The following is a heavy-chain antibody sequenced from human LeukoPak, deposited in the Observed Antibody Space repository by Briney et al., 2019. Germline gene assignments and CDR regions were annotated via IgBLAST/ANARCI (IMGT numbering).Heavy chain of an antibody. CDR1: GFTFSSYW. CDR3: ARSLPMVRGVTPYYFDY. CDR2: IKQDGSEK. V-gene: IGHV3-7*01. J-gene: IGHJ4*02. D-gene: IGHD3-10*01. Sequence: PGGSLRLSCAASGFTFSSYWMSWVRQAPGKGLEWVANIKQDGSEKYYVDSVKGRFTISRDNAKNSLYLQMNSLRAEDTAVYYCARSLPMVRGVTPYYFDYWGQGTPVTVSS.